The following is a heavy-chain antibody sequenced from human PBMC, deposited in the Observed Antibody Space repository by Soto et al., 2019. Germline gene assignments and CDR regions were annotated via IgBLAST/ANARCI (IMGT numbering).Heavy chain of an antibody. Sequence: VASVKVSCKASGYTFTSYGISWVRQAPGQGLEWMGWISAYNGNTNYAQKLQGRVTMTTDTSTSTAYMELRSLRSDDTAVYYCARDRTSYGSGMGYYGMDVWGQGTTVTAP. D-gene: IGHD3-10*01. CDR2: ISAYNGNT. CDR1: GYTFTSYG. V-gene: IGHV1-18*01. CDR3: ARDRTSYGSGMGYYGMDV. J-gene: IGHJ6*02.